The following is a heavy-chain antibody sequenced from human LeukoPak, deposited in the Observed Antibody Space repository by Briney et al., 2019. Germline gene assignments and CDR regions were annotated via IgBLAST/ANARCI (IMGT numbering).Heavy chain of an antibody. CDR3: ARGLSPLTIFGVVRNPFDY. J-gene: IGHJ4*02. V-gene: IGHV1-18*01. CDR2: ISAYNGNT. D-gene: IGHD3-3*01. Sequence: ASVKVSCKASGYTFTSYGISWVRQAPGQGLEWMGWISAYNGNTNYAQKLQGRVTMTTDTSTSTAYMELSSLRSEDTAVYYCARGLSPLTIFGVVRNPFDYWGQGTLVTVSS. CDR1: GYTFTSYG.